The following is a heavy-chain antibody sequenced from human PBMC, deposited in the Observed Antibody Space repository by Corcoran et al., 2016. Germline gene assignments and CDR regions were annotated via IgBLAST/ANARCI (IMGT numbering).Heavy chain of an antibody. J-gene: IGHJ4*02. CDR3: ARTPYYDSSNDYR. CDR2: IYHSGSV. V-gene: IGHV4-38-2*02. D-gene: IGHD3-22*01. Sequence: QVQLQESGPGLVKPSASLSLTCSVSGYSISSGYYWGWIRQPPGKGLEWIGSIYHSGSVYYNPSLTSRVAISVDTSKNQFSLKLTSVTAADTAVYYCARTPYYDSSNDYRWGQGTLVTVSS. CDR1: GYSISSGYY.